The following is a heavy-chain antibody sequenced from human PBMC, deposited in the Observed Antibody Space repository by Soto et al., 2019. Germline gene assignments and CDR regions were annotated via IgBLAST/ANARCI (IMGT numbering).Heavy chain of an antibody. D-gene: IGHD6-13*01. CDR1: GFTFSSYG. V-gene: IGHV3-30*18. CDR2: ISYDGSNK. Sequence: QPGGSLRLSCAASGFTFSSYGMHWVRQAPGKGLEWVAVISYDGSNKYYADSVKGRFTISRDNSKNTLYLQMDSLRAEDTAVYYCAKDSLLGIAAAEVGGWFDPWGQGTLVTVSS. CDR3: AKDSLLGIAAAEVGGWFDP. J-gene: IGHJ5*02.